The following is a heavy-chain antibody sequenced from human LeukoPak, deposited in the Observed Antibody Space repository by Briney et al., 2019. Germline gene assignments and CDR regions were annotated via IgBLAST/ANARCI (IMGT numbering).Heavy chain of an antibody. J-gene: IGHJ4*02. CDR1: GFTFSSYS. CDR2: IYNGGST. CDR3: VRSSGVAGTVYFDY. Sequence: GGSLRLSCAASGFTFSSYSMNWVRQAPGKGLEWVSVIYNGGSTYYADSVKGRFTISRDNSKNTLYLQMNSLRAEDTAVYYCVRSSGVAGTVYFDYWGQGTLVTVSS. V-gene: IGHV3-66*01. D-gene: IGHD6-19*01.